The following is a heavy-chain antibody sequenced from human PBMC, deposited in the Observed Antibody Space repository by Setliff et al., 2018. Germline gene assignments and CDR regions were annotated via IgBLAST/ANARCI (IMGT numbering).Heavy chain of an antibody. Sequence: SETLSLTCTVSGGSISSCYWSWIRQPAGKGLEWIGHIYIGGSANYNPSLKSRVTMSIDTSKNQFSLKLNSVTAADMAVYYCAREQWLDPPGYYYMDVWAKGTTVTVSS. CDR3: AREQWLDPPGYYYMDV. CDR2: IYIGGSA. CDR1: GGSISSCY. J-gene: IGHJ6*03. D-gene: IGHD6-19*01. V-gene: IGHV4-4*07.